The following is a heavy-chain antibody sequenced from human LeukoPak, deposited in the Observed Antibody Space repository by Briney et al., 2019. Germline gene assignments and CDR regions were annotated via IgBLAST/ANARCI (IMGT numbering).Heavy chain of an antibody. Sequence: PGGSLRLSCVGSGFTFSMSAMHWVRQAPGKGLEWVASKEKDGRTEYNADSVKGRFTISRDNSANTLYLESDSLTVEDTAVYYCAKVRSVFGANCFDYWGQGTLVTVSS. CDR2: KEKDGRTE. CDR3: AKVRSVFGANCFDY. V-gene: IGHV3-30*02. D-gene: IGHD3-3*01. CDR1: GFTFSMSA. J-gene: IGHJ4*02.